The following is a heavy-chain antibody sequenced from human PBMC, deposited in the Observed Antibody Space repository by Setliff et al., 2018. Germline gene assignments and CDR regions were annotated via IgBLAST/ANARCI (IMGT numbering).Heavy chain of an antibody. J-gene: IGHJ6*03. V-gene: IGHV1-69*13. CDR1: GGTFGNFG. CDR3: VREGVDSRSSTDYRYYMDV. Sequence: VKVSCKASGGTFGNFGISWVRQAPGQGLEWMGGTIPLFGTTNYARKFQGRVMIITDESTNTAYMQLGGLGSEDTAVYYCVREGVDSRSSTDYRYYMDVWGKGTTVTVAS. D-gene: IGHD3-22*01. CDR2: TIPLFGTT.